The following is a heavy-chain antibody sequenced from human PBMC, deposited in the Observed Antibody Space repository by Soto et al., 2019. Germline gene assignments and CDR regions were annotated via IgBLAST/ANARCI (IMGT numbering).Heavy chain of an antibody. CDR1: GYTFTSYA. Sequence: SVKSSCKASGYTFTSYAMHWVRQAPGQRLEWMGWINAGNGNTKYSQKFQGRVTITRDTSASTAYKELRSLRSDDTAVYYCARDRRELRTGLYNALDAWGQACTVTVSS. J-gene: IGHJ6*02. V-gene: IGHV1-3*01. D-gene: IGHD1-26*01. CDR2: INAGNGNT. CDR3: ARDRRELRTGLYNALDA.